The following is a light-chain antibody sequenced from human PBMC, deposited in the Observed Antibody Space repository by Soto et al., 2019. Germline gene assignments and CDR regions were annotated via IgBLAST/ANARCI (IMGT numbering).Light chain of an antibody. V-gene: IGKV3-20*01. CDR2: GAS. CDR3: QQYGRSTST. Sequence: EIVMTQSPATLSVSPGERATLSCRASQSVSNNYLAWYQQKPGQAPRLLIYGASSRETGIPERFSGSGAGTDCTLTISRLEPEDFEVYYCQQYGRSTSTFGGGTKVDIK. CDR1: QSVSNNY. J-gene: IGKJ4*01.